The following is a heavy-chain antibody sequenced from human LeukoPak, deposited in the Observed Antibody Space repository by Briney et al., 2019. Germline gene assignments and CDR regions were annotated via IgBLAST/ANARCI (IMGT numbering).Heavy chain of an antibody. V-gene: IGHV3-7*01. D-gene: IGHD3-10*01. J-gene: IGHJ4*02. CDR2: IKQDGSEK. Sequence: PGGSLRFSCVASGFAFNTYWMSWVRQAPGKGLEWVANIKQDGSEKYYVDSVKGRFTISRDNANKSLFLQMKSLRAEDTAVYFCARSYDYYYGSGNFSPFWKYWGQGTLVTVSS. CDR1: GFAFNTYW. CDR3: ARSYDYYYGSGNFSPFWKY.